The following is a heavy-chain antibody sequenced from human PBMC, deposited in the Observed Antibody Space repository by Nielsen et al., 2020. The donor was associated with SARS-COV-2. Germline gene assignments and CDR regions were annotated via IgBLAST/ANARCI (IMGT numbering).Heavy chain of an antibody. J-gene: IGHJ4*02. CDR2: ISTGGGST. D-gene: IGHD6-19*01. V-gene: IGHV3-21*01. CDR1: GFGFRTFA. CDR3: ARDLGSGWYADY. Sequence: GESLKISCAASGFGFRTFAMIWVRQSPGKGLQWVSSISTGGGSTYYTDSLKGRFVISRDNSKNSLYLQMSSLRAEDTAVYYCARDLGSGWYADYWGQGTLVTVSS.